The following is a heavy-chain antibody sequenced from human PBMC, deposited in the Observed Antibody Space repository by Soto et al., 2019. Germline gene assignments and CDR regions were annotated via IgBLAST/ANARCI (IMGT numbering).Heavy chain of an antibody. V-gene: IGHV4-31*03. CDR2: IYYSGST. D-gene: IGHD3-3*01. CDR1: GGSISSGGYY. CDR3: ARDRKRVAIIWAAYYYYVMYV. J-gene: IGHJ6*02. Sequence: SETLSLTCTVSGGSISSGGYYWSWIRQHPGKGLEWIGYIYYSGSTYYNPSLKSRVTISVDTSKNQFSLKLSSVTAADTAVYYCARDRKRVAIIWAAYYYYVMYVCGQGTTVTVSS.